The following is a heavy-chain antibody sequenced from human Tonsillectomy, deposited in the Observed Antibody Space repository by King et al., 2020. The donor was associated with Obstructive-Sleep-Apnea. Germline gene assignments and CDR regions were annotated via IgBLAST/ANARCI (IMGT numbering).Heavy chain of an antibody. V-gene: IGHV3-11*01. J-gene: IGHJ2*01. CDR2: ISSSGRTI. Sequence: VQLVESGGGLVKPGGSLRLSCAASGFTLSDYYMSWIRQAPGKGLEWVSYISSSGRTIYYADSVKGRFTVSRDKANNSLYLQMNSVRSEDTAVYYCARDSAGWLRTYWYFDLWGRGTLVTVSS. D-gene: IGHD5-24*01. CDR3: ARDSAGWLRTYWYFDL. CDR1: GFTLSDYY.